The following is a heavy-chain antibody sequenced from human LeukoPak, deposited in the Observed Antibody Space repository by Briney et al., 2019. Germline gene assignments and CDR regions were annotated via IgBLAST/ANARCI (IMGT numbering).Heavy chain of an antibody. V-gene: IGHV4-38-2*02. CDR2: IYHSGST. CDR3: TKDNGNYRTDS. D-gene: IGHD3-16*02. Sequence: SETLSLTCTVSGYSISSGYYWGWIRPPPGKGLEWIGSIYHSGSTYYNPSLKSRVTISVDTSKNQFSLRLSSVTAADTALYYCTKDNGNYRTDSWGQGTLVTVSS. J-gene: IGHJ5*01. CDR1: GYSISSGYY.